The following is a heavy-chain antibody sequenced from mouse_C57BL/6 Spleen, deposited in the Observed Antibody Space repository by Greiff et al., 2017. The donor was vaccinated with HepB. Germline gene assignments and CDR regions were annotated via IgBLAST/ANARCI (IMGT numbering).Heavy chain of an antibody. CDR3: ARPYYGNDFDY. V-gene: IGHV5-17*01. CDR2: ISRGSSTI. D-gene: IGHD1-1*01. CDR1: GFTFSDYG. Sequence: EVQGVESGGGLVKPGGSLKLSCAASGFTFSDYGMHWVRQAPEKGLEWVAYISRGSSTIYYADTVKGRFTISRDNAKNPLFLQMTSLRSEDTAMYYCARPYYGNDFDYWGQGTTLTVSS. J-gene: IGHJ2*01.